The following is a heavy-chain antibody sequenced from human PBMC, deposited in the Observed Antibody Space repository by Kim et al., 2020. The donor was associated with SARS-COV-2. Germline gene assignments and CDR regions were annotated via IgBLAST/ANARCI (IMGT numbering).Heavy chain of an antibody. J-gene: IGHJ4*02. CDR3: AKDLLYVPGRGYFDS. D-gene: IGHD3-10*01. CDR1: GFAFSDYA. Sequence: GGSLRLSCAASGFAFSDYAMSWVRRAPGKGLEWVSAIRCSIPDTKYADSVRGRFTISRDNSKNILFLQMDSLRVDDTAVYYCAKDLLYVPGRGYFDSWGQGVLVTAYS. V-gene: IGHV3-23*01. CDR2: IRCSIPDT.